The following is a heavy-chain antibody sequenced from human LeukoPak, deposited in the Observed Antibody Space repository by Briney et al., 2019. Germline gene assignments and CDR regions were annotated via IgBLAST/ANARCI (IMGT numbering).Heavy chain of an antibody. CDR2: IKSKTDGGTT. Sequence: GGSLRLSCAASGFTFSNAWMSWVRQAPGKGLEWVGRIKSKTDGGTTDYAAPVKGRFTISRDDSKNTLYLQMNSLRAEDTAVYYCAKVRNPRRGLYSSGCFDYWGQGTLVTVSS. J-gene: IGHJ4*02. CDR1: GFTFSNAW. D-gene: IGHD6-19*01. V-gene: IGHV3-15*01. CDR3: AKVRNPRRGLYSSGCFDY.